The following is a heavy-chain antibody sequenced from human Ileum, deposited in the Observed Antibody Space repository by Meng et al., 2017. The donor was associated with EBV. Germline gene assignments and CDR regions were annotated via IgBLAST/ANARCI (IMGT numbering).Heavy chain of an antibody. J-gene: IGHJ5*02. CDR2: ISGGADST. CDR3: AKGRAGNWFDP. V-gene: IGHV3-23*04. Sequence: VQRVGSGGGLVQPWGYLRLSCAAVGFIFNNNAMSWVRQPPGKGLEWVSAISGGADSTYYVHSVEGRFTISRDNSKNTLYLQMNSLRAEDSAVYYCAKGRAGNWFDPWGQGTLVTVSS. CDR1: GFIFNNNA.